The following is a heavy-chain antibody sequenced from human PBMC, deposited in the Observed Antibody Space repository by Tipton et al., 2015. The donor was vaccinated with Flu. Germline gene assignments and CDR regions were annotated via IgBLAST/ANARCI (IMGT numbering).Heavy chain of an antibody. D-gene: IGHD3-3*01. Sequence: QSGAEVKKPGASVKVSCKASGYIVSNDGLSWVRQAPGQGLEWMGRISAYSDNTKYDSKFQGRVTMTTDTSTNTAYMELRSLRSDDTAVYYCARRQYYDVDLENHYLDCWGKGTLVTVSS. CDR1: GYIVSNDG. J-gene: IGHJ4*02. CDR3: ARRQYYDVDLENHYLDC. CDR2: ISAYSDNT. V-gene: IGHV1-18*01.